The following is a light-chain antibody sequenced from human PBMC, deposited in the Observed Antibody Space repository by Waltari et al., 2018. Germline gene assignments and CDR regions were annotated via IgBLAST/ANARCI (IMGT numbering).Light chain of an antibody. CDR3: NSRDTTDNHLL. CDR2: GDN. Sequence: SSELTQDPGVSVALGQTVRITCQGDSLTTYYPSWYQQKPGHAPLLVLYGDNKRPSWIPDRFSGSTSGNTASLTITGAQAEDEADYYCNSRDTTDNHLLFGGGTKLTVL. J-gene: IGLJ3*02. CDR1: SLTTYY. V-gene: IGLV3-19*01.